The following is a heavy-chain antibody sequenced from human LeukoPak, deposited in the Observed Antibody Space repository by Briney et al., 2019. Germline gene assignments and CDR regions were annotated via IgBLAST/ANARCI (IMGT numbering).Heavy chain of an antibody. CDR3: AKDPAPYSSSWYDY. CDR1: GFTFSAYT. Sequence: GGSLRLSCAASGFTFSAYTMQWVRQAPGKGLEYVSAISNNGGSTYYADSVKGRFTISRDNSKNTLYLQMNSLRAEDTAVYYCAKDPAPYSSSWYDYWGQGTLVTVSS. V-gene: IGHV3-64*04. CDR2: ISNNGGST. J-gene: IGHJ4*02. D-gene: IGHD6-13*01.